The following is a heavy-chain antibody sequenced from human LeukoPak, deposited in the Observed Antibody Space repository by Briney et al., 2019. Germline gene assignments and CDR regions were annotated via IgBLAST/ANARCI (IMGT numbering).Heavy chain of an antibody. CDR3: ARRYSGYDY. Sequence: SETLSLTCAVYGGSFSGYYWSWIRQPPGKGLEWIGEINHSGSTNYNPSLKSRVTISVGTSKNQFSLKLSSVTAADKAVYYCARRYSGYDYWGQGTLVTVSS. D-gene: IGHD5-12*01. V-gene: IGHV4-34*01. CDR1: GGSFSGYY. CDR2: INHSGST. J-gene: IGHJ4*02.